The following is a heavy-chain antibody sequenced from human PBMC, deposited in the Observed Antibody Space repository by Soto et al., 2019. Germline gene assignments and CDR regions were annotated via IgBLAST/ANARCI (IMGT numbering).Heavy chain of an antibody. J-gene: IGHJ4*02. CDR3: ATKDYCGGDCYSSY. CDR1: GGSISGYY. V-gene: IGHV4-59*12. Sequence: SETLSLTCTVAGGSISGYYWSWIRQPLGKGLEWIGYIYYSGSTNYNPSLKSRVTISLDTSKSQFSLRLSSVTAADTAVYYCATKDYCGGDCYSSYWGQGTLVTVS. D-gene: IGHD2-21*02. CDR2: IYYSGST.